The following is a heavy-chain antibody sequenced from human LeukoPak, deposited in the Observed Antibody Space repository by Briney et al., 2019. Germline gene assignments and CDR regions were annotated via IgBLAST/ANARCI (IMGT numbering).Heavy chain of an antibody. CDR3: ARLGDGDDFDY. J-gene: IGHJ4*02. Sequence: SETLSLTCIVSGGSISSSSYYWGWIRQPPGKGLEWIGSIYYSGSTYYNPSLKSRVTISVDTSKNQFSLKLSSVTAADTAVYYCARLGDGDDFDYWGQGTLVTVSS. CDR2: IYYSGST. CDR1: GGSISSSSYY. V-gene: IGHV4-39*01. D-gene: IGHD4-17*01.